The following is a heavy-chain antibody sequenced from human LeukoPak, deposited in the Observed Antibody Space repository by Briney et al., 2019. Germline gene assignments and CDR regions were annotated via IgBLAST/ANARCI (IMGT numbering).Heavy chain of an antibody. V-gene: IGHV4-59*01. Sequence: SETLSLTCTVSGGSISRYYWSWIRQPPGTGLEWIGYIYYTGRADYNPSLKSRVSMSVDTSKNQFSLRVNSMTAADTAVYYCARGDFWSGAPADWGQGTLVAVSS. J-gene: IGHJ4*02. CDR3: ARGDFWSGAPAD. D-gene: IGHD3-3*01. CDR1: GGSISRYY. CDR2: IYYTGRA.